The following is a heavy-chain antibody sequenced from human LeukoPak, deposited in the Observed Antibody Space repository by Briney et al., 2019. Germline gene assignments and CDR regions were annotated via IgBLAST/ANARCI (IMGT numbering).Heavy chain of an antibody. J-gene: IGHJ4*02. CDR2: IYYSGSI. CDR3: ARENPSGYYNRPIDY. V-gene: IGHV4-59*01. Sequence: SETLSLTCTVSGASISSYYWSWIRQPPGKGLEWIGDIYYSGSIKYNPPLRSRVTMSVDTSKNQFSLKLSSVTAADTAIYYCARENPSGYYNRPIDYWGQGTLVTVSS. CDR1: GASISSYY. D-gene: IGHD3-22*01.